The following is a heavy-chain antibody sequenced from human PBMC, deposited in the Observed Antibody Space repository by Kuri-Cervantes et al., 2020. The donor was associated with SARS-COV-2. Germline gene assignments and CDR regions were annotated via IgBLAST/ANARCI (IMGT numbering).Heavy chain of an antibody. CDR3: ARSPQRTGDRKNEPWEQLVYYFDY. D-gene: IGHD6-13*01. Sequence: ASVKVSCKASGYTFTGYHMHWVRQAPGQGLEWMGWINPNSGGTNYAQKFQGRVTMTRDTSISTAYMELSRLRSDDTAVYYCARSPQRTGDRKNEPWEQLVYYFDYWGQGTLVTVSS. J-gene: IGHJ4*02. CDR2: INPNSGGT. CDR1: GYTFTGYH. V-gene: IGHV1-2*02.